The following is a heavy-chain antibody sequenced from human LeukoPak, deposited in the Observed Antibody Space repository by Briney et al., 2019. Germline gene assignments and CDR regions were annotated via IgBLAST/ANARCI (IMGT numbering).Heavy chain of an antibody. V-gene: IGHV1-46*01. CDR1: GYTFTSYY. Sequence: ASVKVSCKASGYTFTSYYMHWVRQAPGQGLEWMGIINPSGGSTSYAQKFQGRVTMTRDMSTSTVYMELSSLRSEDTAVYYCARGLRRQWLVFRVGYMDVWGKGTTVTVSS. D-gene: IGHD6-19*01. CDR3: ARGLRRQWLVFRVGYMDV. J-gene: IGHJ6*03. CDR2: INPSGGST.